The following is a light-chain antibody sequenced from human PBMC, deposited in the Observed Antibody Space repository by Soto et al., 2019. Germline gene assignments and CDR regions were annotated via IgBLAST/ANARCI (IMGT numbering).Light chain of an antibody. CDR2: GVK. V-gene: IGLV2-14*01. CDR1: GRDIGAYDY. CDR3: SSYTTSYFYV. Sequence: QSALTQPASVSGSPGQSITISCTGSGRDIGAYDYVSWYQQHPGKAPKLIIYGVKNRPSGVSNRFSASKSAFTASLTISGLQTEDEADDYCSSYTTSYFYVFGTGTKLTVL. J-gene: IGLJ1*01.